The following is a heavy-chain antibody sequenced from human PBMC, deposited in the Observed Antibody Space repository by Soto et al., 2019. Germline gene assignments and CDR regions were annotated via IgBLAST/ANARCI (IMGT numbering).Heavy chain of an antibody. CDR1: ECTCGGHA. CDR3: AKVWSHDLWSGYAGLFDY. V-gene: IGHV3-23*01. Sequence: HCWTAAECTCGGHARSWVRKAQGKGLEWVSAISGSGGSTYYADSVKGRFTISRDNSKNTLYLQMNSLRAEDTAVYYCAKVWSHDLWSGYAGLFDYWGQGTLVTVSS. D-gene: IGHD3-3*01. J-gene: IGHJ4*02. CDR2: ISGSGGST.